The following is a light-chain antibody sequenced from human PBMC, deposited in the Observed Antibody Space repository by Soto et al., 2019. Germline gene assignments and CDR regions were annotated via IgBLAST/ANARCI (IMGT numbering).Light chain of an antibody. CDR3: SSYAGSSTHVV. CDR2: EGS. Sequence: QPVLTQPASVSGSPGQSITISCTGTSSDVGSYNLVSWYQQHPGKAPKLMIYEGSKRPSGVSNRFSGSKSGNTASLTISGLQAEDEADYYCSSYAGSSTHVVFGGGTKLTVL. J-gene: IGLJ2*01. CDR1: SSDVGSYNL. V-gene: IGLV2-23*01.